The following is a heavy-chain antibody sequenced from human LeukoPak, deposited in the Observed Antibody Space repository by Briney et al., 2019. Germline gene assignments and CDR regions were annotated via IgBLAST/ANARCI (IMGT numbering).Heavy chain of an antibody. CDR3: AKEGLVGSIYHGMDV. J-gene: IGHJ6*02. Sequence: PGGSLRLSCAAFGFTFSSYGMHWFRQAPGKGLEWVAVIARDGGNKYYVDSVTGRFTISRDNSKNMLYLQMNSLRAEDTAVYYCAKEGLVGSIYHGMDVWGQGTTVTVSS. CDR2: IARDGGNK. V-gene: IGHV3-30*18. D-gene: IGHD3-16*01. CDR1: GFTFSSYG.